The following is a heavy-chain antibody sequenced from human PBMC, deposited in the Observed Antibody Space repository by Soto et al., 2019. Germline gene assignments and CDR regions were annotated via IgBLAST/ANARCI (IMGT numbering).Heavy chain of an antibody. Sequence: SLRLSCAASGFTFSSYSMNWVRQAPGKGLEWVSSISSSSSYIYYADSVKGRFTISRDNAKNSLYLQMNSLRAEDTAVYYCARDYYDSSAPPIAFDHWGQGTLVTVSS. J-gene: IGHJ4*02. D-gene: IGHD3-22*01. CDR3: ARDYYDSSAPPIAFDH. CDR2: ISSSSSYI. CDR1: GFTFSSYS. V-gene: IGHV3-21*01.